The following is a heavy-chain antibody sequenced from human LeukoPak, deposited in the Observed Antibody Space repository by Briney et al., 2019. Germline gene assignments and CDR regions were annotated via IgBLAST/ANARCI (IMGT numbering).Heavy chain of an antibody. D-gene: IGHD3-10*01. J-gene: IGHJ3*02. CDR3: ARFQLWPHFAFDI. V-gene: IGHV3-7*04. CDR2: IRQDLRDK. CDR1: GFTFTSHW. Sequence: GGSLRLSCATSGFTFTSHWISWVRQAPGKGLGWVANIRQDLRDKYYVDSVKGRFTISRDNAKNSLYLQMDHLAAEATAVYFCARFQLWPHFAFDIWGRGTMVTVSS.